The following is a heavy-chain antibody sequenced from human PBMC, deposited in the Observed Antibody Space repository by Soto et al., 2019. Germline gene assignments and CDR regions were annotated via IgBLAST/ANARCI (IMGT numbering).Heavy chain of an antibody. CDR2: ITSSDGYI. CDR1: GFTFSTYS. Sequence: LRLSCAASGFTFSTYSMNWVRQAPGKGLEWVSSITSSDGYIHYTDSVKGRFTISRDNAKNSLYLQMNSLRAEDTAVYYCARDRDYCSGSSCFRYFDYWGQGTLVTVSS. D-gene: IGHD2-2*01. J-gene: IGHJ4*02. V-gene: IGHV3-21*01. CDR3: ARDRDYCSGSSCFRYFDY.